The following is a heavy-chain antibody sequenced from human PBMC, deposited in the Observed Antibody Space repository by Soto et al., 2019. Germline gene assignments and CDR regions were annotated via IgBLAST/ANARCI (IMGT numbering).Heavy chain of an antibody. Sequence: QVQLVASGGGVVQPGRSLRLSCEASGFTFNNHAMHWVRQSPGKGLEWVTLISYDGTNIYYADSVKGRFTISRDDSKTTVYLQMNSLRAEDTALYYCARGLYNNYAYFDYWGQGILVTVSS. J-gene: IGHJ4*02. D-gene: IGHD4-4*01. V-gene: IGHV3-30-3*01. CDR1: GFTFNNHA. CDR2: ISYDGTNI. CDR3: ARGLYNNYAYFDY.